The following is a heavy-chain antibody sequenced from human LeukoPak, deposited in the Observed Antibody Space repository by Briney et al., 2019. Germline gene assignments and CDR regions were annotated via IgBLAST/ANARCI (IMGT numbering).Heavy chain of an antibody. CDR3: ARGSKAAPGTFDY. J-gene: IGHJ4*02. CDR1: GGSISSGGYY. V-gene: IGHV4-61*08. D-gene: IGHD6-13*01. Sequence: PSQTLSLTCTVSGGSISSGGYYWSWIWQPPGKGLEWIGYIYYTGSTDYNPSLKSRVAISVDTSKNQFSLKLSSVTAADTAVYYCARGSKAAPGTFDYWGQGTLVTVSS. CDR2: IYYTGST.